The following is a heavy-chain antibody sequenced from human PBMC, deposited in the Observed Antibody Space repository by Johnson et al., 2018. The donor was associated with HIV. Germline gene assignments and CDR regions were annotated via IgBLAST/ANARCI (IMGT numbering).Heavy chain of an antibody. CDR3: VKGDEVVAATSGFDI. V-gene: IGHV3-30*02. CDR2: IRYDGSSR. Sequence: QVQLVESGGGVVQPGGSLRLSCAASGITFSKYGMHWVRQAPGTGLDWVAFIRYDGSSRYYANSVKGRFTISRDNSKSTLYLQMNSLRPEDTAVYYCVKGDEVVAATSGFDIWGQGIMVIVSS. J-gene: IGHJ3*02. CDR1: GITFSKYG. D-gene: IGHD2-15*01.